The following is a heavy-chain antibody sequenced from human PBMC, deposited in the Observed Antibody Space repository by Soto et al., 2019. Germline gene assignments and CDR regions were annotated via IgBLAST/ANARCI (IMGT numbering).Heavy chain of an antibody. Sequence: GESLKISCNGSGYSFTSYWISWVRQMPGKGLEWMGRIDPSDSYTNYSPSFQGHVTISADKSISTAYLQWSSLKASDTAMYYCATPLKRSDYVREYYYYGMDVWGQGTTVTVSS. D-gene: IGHD4-17*01. CDR2: IDPSDSYT. CDR3: ATPLKRSDYVREYYYYGMDV. V-gene: IGHV5-10-1*01. J-gene: IGHJ6*02. CDR1: GYSFTSYW.